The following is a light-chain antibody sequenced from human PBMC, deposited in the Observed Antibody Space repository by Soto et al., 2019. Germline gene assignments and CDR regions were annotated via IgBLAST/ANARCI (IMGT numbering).Light chain of an antibody. V-gene: IGKV3-15*01. CDR3: QQYNTWPPT. CDR2: SAS. Sequence: EIVMTQSPATLSASPGERATLSCRASQSVRSNLAWYQQKPGQAPRLLIYSASTRATGIPARFSGSGSGTEFTLSIGSLQSEDFATYYCQQYNTWPPTFGQGTKVDIK. CDR1: QSVRSN. J-gene: IGKJ1*01.